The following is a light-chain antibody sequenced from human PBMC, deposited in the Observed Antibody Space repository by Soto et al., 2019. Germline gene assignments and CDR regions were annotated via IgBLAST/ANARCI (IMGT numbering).Light chain of an antibody. V-gene: IGKV3-15*01. Sequence: EIVMTQSPATLSVSPGERATLSCRASQSVSSNLAWYQQKPGQPPRLLIYGAYTRATGIPARFGGSGSGTEFTLTISSLQSADFAVYYCQQYHSWYPYTFGQGTKLEIK. CDR2: GAY. J-gene: IGKJ2*01. CDR1: QSVSSN. CDR3: QQYHSWYPYT.